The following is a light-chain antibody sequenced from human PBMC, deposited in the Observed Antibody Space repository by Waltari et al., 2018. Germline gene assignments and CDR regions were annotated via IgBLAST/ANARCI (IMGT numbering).Light chain of an antibody. CDR2: EAT. CDR3: CSYAGENTMI. CDR1: YYDIGNYDL. V-gene: IGLV2-23*01. J-gene: IGLJ2*01. Sequence: QSALTQPASVSGSPGQSVTISCPGTYYDIGNYDLVSWYQQYPGKAPRLIIYEATSRPSWVSNRFSASKSGNTASLTISGLQTEDEAHYYCCSYAGENTMIFGGGTRLTVL.